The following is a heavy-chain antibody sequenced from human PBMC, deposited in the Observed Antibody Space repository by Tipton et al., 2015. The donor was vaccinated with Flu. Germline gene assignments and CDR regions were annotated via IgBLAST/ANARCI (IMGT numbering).Heavy chain of an antibody. CDR2: IYPGDSDT. V-gene: IGHV5-51*01. CDR3: AHPGTNGFYYYGMDV. Sequence: VQLVQSGAEVKKPGESLKISCEVSGYNFTSYWIAWVRQMPGKGLEWMGIIYPGDSDTRYSPSFQGQVTISADRSISTASLQWSSLKASDTAMYYCAHPGTNGFYYYGMDVWGQGTTVTVSS. CDR1: GYNFTSYW. D-gene: IGHD6-25*01. J-gene: IGHJ6*02.